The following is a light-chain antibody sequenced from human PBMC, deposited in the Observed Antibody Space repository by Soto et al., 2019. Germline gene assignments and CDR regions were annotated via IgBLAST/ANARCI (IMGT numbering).Light chain of an antibody. CDR1: QSVSNNY. J-gene: IGKJ5*01. CDR2: GAS. V-gene: IGKV3-20*01. CDR3: QQYGGSPPIT. Sequence: DILLTQSPGTLSLSPGERATLSCRASQSVSNNYLAWYQHRPGQAPRLLIYGASSRAAGIPDRFSGIGSGTDFTLTTSRLEPEDFAVYYCQQYGGSPPITFGQGTRLEIK.